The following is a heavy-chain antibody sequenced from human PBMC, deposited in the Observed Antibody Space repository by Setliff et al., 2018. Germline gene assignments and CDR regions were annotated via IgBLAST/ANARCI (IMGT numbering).Heavy chain of an antibody. Sequence: SETLSLTCTVSGGSITSGSFYWSWIRQSPGKGLEWIGRILFSRDTYYNPSLNSRVTISADTSKNQFSLNLSSVTAADTAVYYCARDNRARHYMDVWGKGTTVTVFS. V-gene: IGHV4-39*07. J-gene: IGHJ6*03. D-gene: IGHD3-10*01. CDR2: ILFSRDT. CDR1: GGSITSGSFY. CDR3: ARDNRARHYMDV.